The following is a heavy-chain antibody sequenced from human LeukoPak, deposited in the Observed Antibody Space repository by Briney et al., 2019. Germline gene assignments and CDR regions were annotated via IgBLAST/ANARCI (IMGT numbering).Heavy chain of an antibody. V-gene: IGHV3-66*01. CDR3: ARDARYDILTGYLSYYGMDV. CDR1: GFTLSSNY. Sequence: PGGSQRLSCAASGFTLSSNYMSWVRQAPGKGLEWVSVIYSGGSTYYADSVKGRFTISRDNSKNTLYLQMNSLRAEDTAVYYCARDARYDILTGYLSYYGMDVWGQGTTVTVSS. CDR2: IYSGGST. D-gene: IGHD3-9*01. J-gene: IGHJ6*02.